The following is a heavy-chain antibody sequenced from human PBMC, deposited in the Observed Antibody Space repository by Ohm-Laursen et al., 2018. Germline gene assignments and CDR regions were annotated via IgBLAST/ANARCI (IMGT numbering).Heavy chain of an antibody. CDR1: GYTFTSYY. CDR3: ARGSTATTPLDY. Sequence: ASVKVSCKASGYTFTSYYMHWVRQAPGQGLEWMGWISAYNGNTNYAQNLQGRVTMTTDTSTSTAYMELRSLRDDDTAVYYCARGSTATTPLDYWGQGTLVTVSS. V-gene: IGHV1-18*04. J-gene: IGHJ4*02. D-gene: IGHD1/OR15-1a*01. CDR2: ISAYNGNT.